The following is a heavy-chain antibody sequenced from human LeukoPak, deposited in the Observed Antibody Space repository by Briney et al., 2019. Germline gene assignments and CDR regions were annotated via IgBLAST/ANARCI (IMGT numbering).Heavy chain of an antibody. CDR1: GFTFSSYA. Sequence: PGGSLRLSCAASGFTFSSYAMRWVRQAPGKGLEWVSALSGSGGSTYYADSVKGRFTISRDNSKNTLYLQMNSLRAEDTAVYYCAKVDSSSWYGGAFDIWGQGTMVTVSS. CDR2: LSGSGGST. CDR3: AKVDSSSWYGGAFDI. J-gene: IGHJ3*02. D-gene: IGHD6-13*01. V-gene: IGHV3-23*01.